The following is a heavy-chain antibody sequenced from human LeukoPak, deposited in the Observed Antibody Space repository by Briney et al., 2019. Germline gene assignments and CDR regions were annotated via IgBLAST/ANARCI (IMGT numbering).Heavy chain of an antibody. V-gene: IGHV1-69*13. CDR1: GGTFSSYA. Sequence: SVKVSCKASGGTFSSYAIVWVRQAPGQGLEWMGGIIPIFGTADYAQKFQGRVTITADESTSTAYMDLSSLRSEDTAVYYCARGRGYYYDSSGYSDTDXXYWXXXTXXTVS. D-gene: IGHD3-22*01. CDR2: IIPIFGTA. J-gene: IGHJ4*02. CDR3: ARGRGYYYDSSGYSDTDXXY.